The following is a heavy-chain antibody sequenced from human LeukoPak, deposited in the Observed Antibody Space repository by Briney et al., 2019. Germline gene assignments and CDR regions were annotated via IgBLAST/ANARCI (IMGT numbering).Heavy chain of an antibody. J-gene: IGHJ6*03. D-gene: IGHD3-9*01. CDR1: GFTFSNYG. Sequence: PGGSLRLSCAASGFTFSNYGMHWVRQAPGKGLEWVAFIRYDGSNKYFADSVKGRFTISRDNSKNTLFLQMNSLRAEDTAVYYCTTDPQTLTGYISDGDGDYMDVWGKGTTVTVSS. CDR3: TTDPQTLTGYISDGDGDYMDV. V-gene: IGHV3-30*02. CDR2: IRYDGSNK.